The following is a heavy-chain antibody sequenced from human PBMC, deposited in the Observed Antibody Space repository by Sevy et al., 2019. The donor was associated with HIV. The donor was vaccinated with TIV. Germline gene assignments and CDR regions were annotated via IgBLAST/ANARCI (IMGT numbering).Heavy chain of an antibody. D-gene: IGHD3-22*01. J-gene: IGHJ4*02. Sequence: ASVKVSCKASGYTFSSYAMNWVRQAPGQGLEWMAWINTNTGNPTYAQGFTGRFVFSLDTSVSTAYLQISSLKAEDTAPSYCARDLYYDSSAYSDYWGQGTLVTVSS. CDR1: GYTFSSYA. V-gene: IGHV7-4-1*02. CDR3: ARDLYYDSSAYSDY. CDR2: INTNTGNP.